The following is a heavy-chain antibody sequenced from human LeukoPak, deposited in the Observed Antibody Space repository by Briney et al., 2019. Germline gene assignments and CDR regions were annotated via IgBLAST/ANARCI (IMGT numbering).Heavy chain of an antibody. D-gene: IGHD5-12*01. Sequence: PGGSLRLSWAASGFTFISYWMSWVRQDPGKGLEWVAYIKQVGSEKYYVDSMKGRFTISRDNAKNSLYLQMNSLRAEDTAVYFCASALPYSGYDPYFDYWGQGTLVTVSS. CDR3: ASALPYSGYDPYFDY. J-gene: IGHJ4*02. CDR2: IKQVGSEK. V-gene: IGHV3-7*01. CDR1: GFTFISYW.